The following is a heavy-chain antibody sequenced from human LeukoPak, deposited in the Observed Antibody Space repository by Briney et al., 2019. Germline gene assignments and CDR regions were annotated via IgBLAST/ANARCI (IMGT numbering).Heavy chain of an antibody. Sequence: SETPSLTCTVSGGSISSYYWSWLRQPPGKGLEWIGYIYYSGSTNYNPSLKSRVTISVDTSKNQFSLELRSVTAADTAVYYCGRVTGYMMEDYFDYWGQGTLVAVSS. J-gene: IGHJ4*02. D-gene: IGHD6-13*01. V-gene: IGHV4-59*01. CDR1: GGSISSYY. CDR3: GRVTGYMMEDYFDY. CDR2: IYYSGST.